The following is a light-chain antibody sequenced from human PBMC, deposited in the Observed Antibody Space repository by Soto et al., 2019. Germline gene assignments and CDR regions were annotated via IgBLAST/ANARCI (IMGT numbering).Light chain of an antibody. J-gene: IGLJ2*01. CDR3: SSYTSSSTRV. Sequence: SALTQPASVSGSPGQSITISCTGTSSDVGGYNYVSWYQQHPGKAPKLMIYEVSKRPSGVSNRFSGSKSGNTASLTISGLQAEDEADYYCSSYTSSSTRVFGGGTKVTVL. V-gene: IGLV2-14*01. CDR2: EVS. CDR1: SSDVGGYNY.